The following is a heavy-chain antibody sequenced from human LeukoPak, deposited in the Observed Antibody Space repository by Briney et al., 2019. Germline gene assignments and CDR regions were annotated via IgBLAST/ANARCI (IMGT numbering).Heavy chain of an antibody. CDR3: ARHGGTVGAIGGFDY. CDR2: IYYSGST. D-gene: IGHD1-26*01. J-gene: IGHJ4*02. Sequence: SETLSLTCTVSGGSISSYYWSWIRQPPGKGLEWIGYIYYSGSTNYNPSLKSRVTISVDTSKNQFSLKLSSVTAADTAVYYCARHGGTVGAIGGFDYWGQGTLVTVPS. V-gene: IGHV4-59*08. CDR1: GGSISSYY.